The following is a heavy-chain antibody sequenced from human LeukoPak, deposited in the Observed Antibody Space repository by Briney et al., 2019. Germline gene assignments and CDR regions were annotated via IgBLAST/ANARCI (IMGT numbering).Heavy chain of an antibody. CDR2: INPNSGDT. CDR1: GYTFTSFD. D-gene: IGHD4-23*01. V-gene: IGHV1-8*01. Sequence: ASVKVSCKASGYTFTSFDIYWVRQATGQGLEWMGWINPNSGDTGYAQNFQGRLTMTRNVSITTVYMEMSSLRSDDTAAYYCARGDYAGNPYYFDYWGQGTLVTVSS. CDR3: ARGDYAGNPYYFDY. J-gene: IGHJ4*02.